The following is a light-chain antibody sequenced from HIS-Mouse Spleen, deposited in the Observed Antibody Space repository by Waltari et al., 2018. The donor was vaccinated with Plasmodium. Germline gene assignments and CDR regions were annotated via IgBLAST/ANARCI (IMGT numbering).Light chain of an antibody. Sequence: SYELTQPPSVSVSPGQPARITGSGDALPKKYASWYQQKSGQAPVLVIYEDSKRPSGIPERFSGSSSGTMATLTISGAQVEDEADYYCYSTDSSGNHRVFGGGTKLTVL. V-gene: IGLV3-10*01. J-gene: IGLJ3*02. CDR3: YSTDSSGNHRV. CDR1: ALPKKY. CDR2: EDS.